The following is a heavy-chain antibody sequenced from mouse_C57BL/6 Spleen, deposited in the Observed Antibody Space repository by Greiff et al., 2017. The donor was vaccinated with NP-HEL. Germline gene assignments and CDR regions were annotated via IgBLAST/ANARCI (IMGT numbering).Heavy chain of an antibody. CDR3: ARHEDDYDGWFAY. CDR1: GFSLTSYG. J-gene: IGHJ3*01. CDR2: IWSDGST. V-gene: IGHV2-6-1*01. Sequence: VMLVESGPGLVAPSQSLSITCTVSGFSLTSYGVHWVRQPPGKGLEWLVVIWSDGSTTYNSALKSRLSISKDNSKSQVFLKMNSLQTDDTAMYYCARHEDDYDGWFAYWGQGTLVTVSA. D-gene: IGHD2-4*01.